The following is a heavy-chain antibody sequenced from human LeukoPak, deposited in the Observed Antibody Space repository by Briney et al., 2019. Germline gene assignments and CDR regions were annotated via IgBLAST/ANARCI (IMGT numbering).Heavy chain of an antibody. J-gene: IGHJ4*02. CDR2: IYYSGST. CDR1: GGSISSSSYY. Sequence: ASETLSLTCTVSGGSISSSSYYWGWIRQPPGKGLEWIGSIYYSGSTYYNPSLKSRVTISVDMSKNQFSLKLRSVTAEDTAVYYCAQDGRLARFDYWGQGTLVTVSS. V-gene: IGHV4-39*07. CDR3: AQDGRLARFDY. D-gene: IGHD3-9*01.